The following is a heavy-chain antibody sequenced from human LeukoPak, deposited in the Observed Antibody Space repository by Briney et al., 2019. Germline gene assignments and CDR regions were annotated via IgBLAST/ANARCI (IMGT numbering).Heavy chain of an antibody. CDR1: GFTFGSYW. CDR3: ARERFYAFDL. J-gene: IGHJ3*01. Sequence: GGSLRLSCAASGFTFGSYWMNWVRQAPGKGLEWVANIKQDGSERYNVDSVKGRFTISRDNARNSLYLQMDSLRAEDTAVYYCARERFYAFDLWGQGTMVTVSS. D-gene: IGHD4-17*01. CDR2: IKQDGSER. V-gene: IGHV3-7*01.